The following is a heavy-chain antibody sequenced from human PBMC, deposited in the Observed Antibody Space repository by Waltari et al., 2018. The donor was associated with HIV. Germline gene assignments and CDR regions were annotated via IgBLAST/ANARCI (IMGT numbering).Heavy chain of an antibody. Sequence: QLQLQASGPSLVQPSATLYLTCNVSGDPLSSSPHYWGWSRQPPGKGLEWIGSFYHSGATYYNPSLKSRVAIFVDVSKNQFALEVSSVTTADTAIYYCATTAFYYESSGFFWGQGALVSVSA. CDR2: FYHSGAT. D-gene: IGHD3-22*01. V-gene: IGHV4-39*01. CDR3: ATTAFYYESSGFF. J-gene: IGHJ4*02. CDR1: GDPLSSSPHY.